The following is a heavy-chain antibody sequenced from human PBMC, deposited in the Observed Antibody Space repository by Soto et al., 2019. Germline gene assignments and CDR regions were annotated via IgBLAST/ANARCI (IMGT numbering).Heavy chain of an antibody. CDR3: ARDVYGVDV. CDR2: MSYSGTTE. CDR1: GFLFSSHS. V-gene: IGHV3-30-3*01. J-gene: IGHJ6*02. Sequence: LSLSCAASGFLFSSHSMNWVRQAPDKGLKWVSGMSYSGTTEYYAGSVKGRFTISRDNSQNTLYLQMNSLRGEDTAVYFCARDVYGVDVWGQGTTVTVSS.